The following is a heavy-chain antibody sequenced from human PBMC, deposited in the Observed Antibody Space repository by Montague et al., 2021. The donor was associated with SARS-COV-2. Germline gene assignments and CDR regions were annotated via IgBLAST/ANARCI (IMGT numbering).Heavy chain of an antibody. J-gene: IGHJ6*03. CDR3: ARGRIELSMIVVVMTGASYYMDV. CDR1: GGSFSGYY. D-gene: IGHD3-22*01. V-gene: IGHV4-34*01. Sequence: SETLSLTCAVYGGSFSGYYWAWIRQSPGKGLEWIAEINDSGSTNYNFNPSLRSRVTISVDTSKSQFSLKLSSVSAADTAVYYCARGRIELSMIVVVMTGASYYMDVWGKGTTVTVPS. CDR2: INDSGST.